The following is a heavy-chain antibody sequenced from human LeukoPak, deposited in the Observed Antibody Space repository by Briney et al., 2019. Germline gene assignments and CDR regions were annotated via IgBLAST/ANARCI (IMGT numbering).Heavy chain of an antibody. CDR2: ISAYNGNT. V-gene: IGHV1-18*01. D-gene: IGHD1-26*01. Sequence: ASVKVSCKASGYTFTSYTMNWVRQAPGQGLEWMGWISAYNGNTNYAQKLQGRVTMTTDTSTSTAYMELRSLRSDDTAVYYCARDRPYSGSFPYYYYYYMDVWGKGTTVTVSS. CDR3: ARDRPYSGSFPYYYYYYMDV. J-gene: IGHJ6*03. CDR1: GYTFTSYT.